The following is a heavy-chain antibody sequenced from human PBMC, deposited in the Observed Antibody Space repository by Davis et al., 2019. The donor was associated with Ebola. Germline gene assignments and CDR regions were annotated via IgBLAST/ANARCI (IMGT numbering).Heavy chain of an antibody. D-gene: IGHD2-15*01. CDR2: IGRSGNYI. CDR3: AAADIVVVVDGTSYPHAFDT. CDR1: GFTFSSYN. V-gene: IGHV3-21*01. Sequence: GGSLRLSCAASGFTFSSYNMNWVRQAPGKGLEWVSCIGRSGNYIYYADSMKGRFTISRDNAKNSLFLKMNSLRAEDTAVYYCAAADIVVVVDGTSYPHAFDTWGQGTVVTVSS. J-gene: IGHJ3*02.